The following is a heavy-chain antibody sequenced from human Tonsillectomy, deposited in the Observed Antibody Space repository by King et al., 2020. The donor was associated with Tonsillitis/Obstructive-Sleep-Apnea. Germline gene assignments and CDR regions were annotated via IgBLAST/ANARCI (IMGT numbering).Heavy chain of an antibody. Sequence: VQLVESGGGLVQPGGSLRLSCAASGFTFSSYAMSWVRQAPGKGLEWVSAISGSGGSTYDADSVKGRFTISRDNSKNTLYLQMNSLGAEDTAVYFCAKDAQRCSSTSCYSVFDYWGQGTLVTVSS. CDR2: ISGSGGST. CDR3: AKDAQRCSSTSCYSVFDY. D-gene: IGHD2-2*01. J-gene: IGHJ4*02. CDR1: GFTFSSYA. V-gene: IGHV3-23*04.